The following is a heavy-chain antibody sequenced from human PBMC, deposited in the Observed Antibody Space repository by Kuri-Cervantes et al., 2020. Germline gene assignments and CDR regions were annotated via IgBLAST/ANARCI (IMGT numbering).Heavy chain of an antibody. D-gene: IGHD6-19*01. CDR1: GFTFSSYE. CDR2: ISSSGSTI. J-gene: IGHJ1*01. Sequence: GESLKISCAASGFTFSSYEMNWVRQAPGKGLEWVSYISSSGSTIYYADSVKGRFTISRDNAKNSLYLQMNSLRAEDTAVYYCASEYSSGWSDSVEYFQHWGQGTPVTVSS. V-gene: IGHV3-48*03. CDR3: ASEYSSGWSDSVEYFQH.